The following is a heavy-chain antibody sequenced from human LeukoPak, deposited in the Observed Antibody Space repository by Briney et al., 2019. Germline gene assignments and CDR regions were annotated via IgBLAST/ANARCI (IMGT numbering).Heavy chain of an antibody. J-gene: IGHJ5*02. D-gene: IGHD3-10*01. CDR3: ARAGGNWFEP. Sequence: PSETLSPTCSVSGVSVSRYYWSLIRQPPGKGLEWIGYISYSGSTNYNPSLKSRVTISVDTSKNQFSLRLSSVTAADTAVNYCARAGGNWFEPWGQASQITHSS. V-gene: IGHV4-59*02. CDR2: ISYSGST. CDR1: GVSVSRYY.